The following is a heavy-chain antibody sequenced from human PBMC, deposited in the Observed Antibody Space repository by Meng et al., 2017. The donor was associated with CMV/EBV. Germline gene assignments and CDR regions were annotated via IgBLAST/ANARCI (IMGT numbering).Heavy chain of an antibody. D-gene: IGHD2-2*01. Sequence: GESLKISCAASGFTFSSYAMHWVRQAPGKGLEWVAVISYDGSNKYYADSVKGRFTISRDNSKNTLYLQMNSLRAEDTAVYYCAKHHGYCSSTGCRSFDYWGQGTLVTVSS. CDR3: AKHHGYCSSTGCRSFDY. V-gene: IGHV3-30-3*02. J-gene: IGHJ4*02. CDR1: GFTFSSYA. CDR2: ISYDGSNK.